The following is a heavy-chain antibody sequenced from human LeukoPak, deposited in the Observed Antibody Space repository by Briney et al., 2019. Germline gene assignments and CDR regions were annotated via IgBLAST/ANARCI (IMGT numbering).Heavy chain of an antibody. V-gene: IGHV4-39*07. CDR3: ARGEGLLWFGELLERYYFDY. CDR2: IFYSGST. D-gene: IGHD3-10*01. CDR1: GGSISTSNYY. J-gene: IGHJ4*02. Sequence: SETLSLTCTVSGGSISTSNYYWGWIRQPPGKGLEWIGNIFYSGSTYYSPSLRSRVTISLDTSRNQFSLKLNSVTAADTAVYYCARGEGLLWFGELLERYYFDYWGQGTLVTVSS.